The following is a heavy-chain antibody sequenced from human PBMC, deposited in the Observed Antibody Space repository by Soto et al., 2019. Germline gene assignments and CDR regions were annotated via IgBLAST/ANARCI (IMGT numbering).Heavy chain of an antibody. CDR2: IYYSGST. CDR1: GGSISNSSYY. V-gene: IGHV4-61*05. D-gene: IGHD1-1*01. CDR3: ARHLRRDGYNYYFDF. J-gene: IGHJ4*02. Sequence: SETLSLTCAVSGGSISNSSYYWGWLRQPPGKKLEWIGYIYYSGSTKYSPSLESRVTMSVDTSKNQFSLKLSSVTAADTAVYFCARHLRRDGYNYYFDFWGQGTLVTVSS.